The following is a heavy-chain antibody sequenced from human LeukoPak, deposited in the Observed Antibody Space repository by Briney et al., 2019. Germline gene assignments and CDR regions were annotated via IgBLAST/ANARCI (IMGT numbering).Heavy chain of an antibody. CDR1: GYSISSGYY. CDR3: ARAPSPSKYYYDSSGYYGNY. J-gene: IGHJ4*02. Sequence: SETLSLTCTVSGYSISSGYYWGWIRQPPGKGLEWIGSIYHSGSTYYNPSLKSRVTISVDTSKNQFFLKLSPVTAADTAVYYCARAPSPSKYYYDSSGYYGNYWGQGTLVTVSS. V-gene: IGHV4-38-2*02. D-gene: IGHD3-22*01. CDR2: IYHSGST.